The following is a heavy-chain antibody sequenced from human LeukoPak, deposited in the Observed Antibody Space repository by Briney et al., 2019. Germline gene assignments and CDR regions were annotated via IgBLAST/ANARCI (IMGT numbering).Heavy chain of an antibody. CDR3: ARGYARFNYYCMDV. CDR1: GGSFSGYY. J-gene: IGHJ6*03. V-gene: IGHV4-34*01. CDR2: ISHSGST. D-gene: IGHD3-3*01. Sequence: PSETLSLTCTVYGGSFSGYYWSWIRQPPGNGLEWIGEISHSGSTNYNPSLKSRVTISVDTSKNQFSLKLSSVTAADTAVYYCARGYARFNYYCMDVWDKGTTVTVSS.